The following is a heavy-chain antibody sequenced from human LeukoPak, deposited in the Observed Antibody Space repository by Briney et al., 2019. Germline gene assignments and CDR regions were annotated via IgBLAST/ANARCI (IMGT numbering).Heavy chain of an antibody. V-gene: IGHV3-30*03. D-gene: IGHD6-13*01. CDR3: TRDLSTHYSIDY. CDR2: ISYDANVK. Sequence: GGSLRLSCAASGFIFSNYWMSWVRQAPGKGLEWVAFISYDANVKYYAASVKGRFTLSRDNSKNTLYLQMNSLRAEDTAVYYCTRDLSTHYSIDYWGQGALVTVSS. CDR1: GFIFSNYW. J-gene: IGHJ4*02.